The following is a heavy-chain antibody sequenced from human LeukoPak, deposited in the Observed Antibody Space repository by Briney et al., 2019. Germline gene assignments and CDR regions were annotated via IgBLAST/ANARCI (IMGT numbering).Heavy chain of an antibody. V-gene: IGHV3-74*01. CDR3: ARVGYYYDSSGYYGVCDY. D-gene: IGHD3-22*01. CDR1: GFTFSSYW. Sequence: PGGSLRLSCAASGFTFSSYWMHWVRQAPGKGLVWVSRINSDGSGTSYADSVKGRFTISRDNAKNTLYLQMNSLRAEDTAVYYCARVGYYYDSSGYYGVCDYWGQGTLVTVSS. CDR2: INSDGSGT. J-gene: IGHJ4*02.